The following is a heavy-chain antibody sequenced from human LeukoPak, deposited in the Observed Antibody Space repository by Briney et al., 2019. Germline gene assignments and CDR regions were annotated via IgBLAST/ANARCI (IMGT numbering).Heavy chain of an antibody. V-gene: IGHV2-70*11. D-gene: IGHD1-26*01. Sequence: SGPTLVNPTQTLTLTCTFSGFSLSTSGMCVSWIRQPPGKALEWLARIDWDDDKYYSTSLKTRLTISKDTSKNQVVLTMTNMDPADTATYYCTRIRWSGSYFWFDPWGQGTLVTVSS. CDR3: TRIRWSGSYFWFDP. CDR1: GFSLSTSGMC. J-gene: IGHJ5*02. CDR2: IDWDDDK.